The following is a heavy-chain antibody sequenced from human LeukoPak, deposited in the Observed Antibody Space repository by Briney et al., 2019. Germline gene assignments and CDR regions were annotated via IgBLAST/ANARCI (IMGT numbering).Heavy chain of an antibody. J-gene: IGHJ6*02. D-gene: IGHD3-16*01. V-gene: IGHV3-23*01. CDR2: XXXXXASX. CDR3: AGGGGLDV. Sequence: GGSLRLSCLTSGFTLSXXAMSWVRXAPGKXXXXXXXXXXXXASXXXXXXVXXXXXISXXDSRNTLYLXMNSLRGDDTAVYFCAGGGGLDVWGQGATVTVSS. CDR1: GFTLSXXA.